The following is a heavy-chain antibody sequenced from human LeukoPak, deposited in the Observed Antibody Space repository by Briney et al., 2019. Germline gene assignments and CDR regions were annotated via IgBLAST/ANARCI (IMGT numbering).Heavy chain of an antibody. Sequence: GGSLRLYCAASGFTVSSNYMSWVRQAPGKGPEWVSIIYSGGSTYYADSVKGRFTISRDNSKNTLYLQMNSLRAEDTAVYYCASGSGSYRTPYYYMDVWGKGTTVTVSS. J-gene: IGHJ6*03. CDR3: ASGSGSYRTPYYYMDV. CDR1: GFTVSSNY. D-gene: IGHD3-10*01. V-gene: IGHV3-53*01. CDR2: IYSGGST.